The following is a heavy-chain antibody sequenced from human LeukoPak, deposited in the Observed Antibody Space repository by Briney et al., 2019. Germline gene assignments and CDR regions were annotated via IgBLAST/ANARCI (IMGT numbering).Heavy chain of an antibody. D-gene: IGHD3-22*01. CDR1: GFTVSSNY. CDR3: ARNEDSSGYSDY. CDR2: IYSGGST. Sequence: GGSLRLSCAASGFTVSSNYMSWVRQAPGKGLEWVSVIYSGGSTYYADSVKRRFTISRDNSKNTLYLQMNSLRAEDTAVYYCARNEDSSGYSDYWGQGTLVTVSS. V-gene: IGHV3-53*01. J-gene: IGHJ4*02.